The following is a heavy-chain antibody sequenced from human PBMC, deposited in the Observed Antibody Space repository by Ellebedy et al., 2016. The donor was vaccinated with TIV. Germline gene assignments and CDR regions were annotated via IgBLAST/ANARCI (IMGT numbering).Heavy chain of an antibody. V-gene: IGHV3-21*01. CDR3: TRDAVSD. Sequence: GGSLRLXXAASGFTLSSYSLNWVRQAPGKGLEWVSFSSSSHMYYADSVKGRFTVSRDNAKNSLSLQMNSLSAEDTAVYYCTRDAVSDWGQGTLVTVSS. D-gene: IGHD3-16*01. CDR2: SSSSHM. CDR1: GFTLSSYS. J-gene: IGHJ4*02.